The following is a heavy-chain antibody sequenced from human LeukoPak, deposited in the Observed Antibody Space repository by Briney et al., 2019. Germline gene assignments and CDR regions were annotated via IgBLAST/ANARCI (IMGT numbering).Heavy chain of an antibody. CDR2: ISGGGDNT. CDR3: AKFEGALLGNYYMDV. CDR1: GFPFSDFA. V-gene: IGHV3-23*01. Sequence: PGGSLRLSCAVSGFPFSDFAMSWVRQAPGNGLEWVSTISGGGDNTYFADSVKGRFTISRDNSKNTLFLQMVSLRAEDTAVYYCAKFEGALLGNYYMDVWGKGTTVTVSS. J-gene: IGHJ6*03.